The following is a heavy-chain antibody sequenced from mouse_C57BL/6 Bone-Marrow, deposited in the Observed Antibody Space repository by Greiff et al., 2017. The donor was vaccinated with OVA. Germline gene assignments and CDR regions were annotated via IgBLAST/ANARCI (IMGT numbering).Heavy chain of an antibody. CDR2: ISYSGST. J-gene: IGHJ4*01. CDR1: GYSITSDY. Sequence: EVKLQESGPGLAKPSQTLSLTCSVTGYSITSDYWNWIRKFPGNKLEYMGYISYSGSTYYNPSLKSRISITRDTSKNQYYLQLNSVTTEDTATYYCARPSSYYGSSYYAMDYWGQGTSVTVSS. V-gene: IGHV3-8*01. D-gene: IGHD1-1*01. CDR3: ARPSSYYGSSYYAMDY.